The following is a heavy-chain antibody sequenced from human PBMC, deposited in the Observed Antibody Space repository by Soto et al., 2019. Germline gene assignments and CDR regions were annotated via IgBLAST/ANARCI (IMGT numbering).Heavy chain of an antibody. CDR2: ISGSGGST. V-gene: IGHV3-23*01. J-gene: IGHJ4*02. CDR1: GFTFSSYA. CDR3: ARRSSGWYFDY. D-gene: IGHD6-19*01. Sequence: EVQLLESGGGLVQPGGSLRLSCAASGFTFSSYALSWVRQAPGKGLEWVSVISGSGGSTYYADSVKGRFTISRDNSKNTLYLQMKSLRVEDTAVYYCARRSSGWYFDYWGQGTLVTVSS.